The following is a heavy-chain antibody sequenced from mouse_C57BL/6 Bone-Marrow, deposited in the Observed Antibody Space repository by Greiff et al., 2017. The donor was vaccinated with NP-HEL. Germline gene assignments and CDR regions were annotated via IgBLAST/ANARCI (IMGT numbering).Heavy chain of an antibody. CDR1: GYAFSSYW. D-gene: IGHD1-1*01. Sequence: QVQLQQSGAELVKPGASVKISCKASGYAFSSYWMNWVKQRPGKGLEWIGQIYPGDGDTNYNGKFKGKATLTADKSSSTAYMQLSSLTSEDSAVYFCARCTTVVGYYFDYWGQGTTLTVSS. CDR3: ARCTTVVGYYFDY. CDR2: IYPGDGDT. V-gene: IGHV1-80*01. J-gene: IGHJ2*01.